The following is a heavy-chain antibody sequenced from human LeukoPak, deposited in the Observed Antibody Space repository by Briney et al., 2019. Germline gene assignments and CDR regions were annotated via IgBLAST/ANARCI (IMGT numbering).Heavy chain of an antibody. CDR2: IKDDGSQI. J-gene: IGHJ3*01. D-gene: IGHD3-22*01. CDR3: TSDRDRSVSV. V-gene: IGHV3-7*01. Sequence: GGSLILSCAASGFTFNNYAMAWVRQAPGKGLEWVANIKDDGSQIYYVDSVKGRFTISRDNAKHSLYLQMNSLRAEDTAVYYCTSDRDRSVSVWGQGTMVTVSS. CDR1: GFTFNNYA.